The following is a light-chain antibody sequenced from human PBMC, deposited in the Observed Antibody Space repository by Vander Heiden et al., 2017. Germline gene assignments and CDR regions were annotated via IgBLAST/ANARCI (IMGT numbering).Light chain of an antibody. CDR2: TAS. V-gene: IGKV1-27*01. Sequence: DIQMTQSPSSLSASVGDRVTITCRASQDISSYLAWYQQKPGKVPKLLIYTASTWQSGVPYRFSGSGSGTDFTLTISSLQPEDVATYYCQRYIRAPWTFGQGTKVELK. CDR1: QDISSY. J-gene: IGKJ1*01. CDR3: QRYIRAPWT.